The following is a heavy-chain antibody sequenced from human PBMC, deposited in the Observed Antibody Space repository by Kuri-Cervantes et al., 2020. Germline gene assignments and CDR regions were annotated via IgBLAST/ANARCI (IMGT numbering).Heavy chain of an antibody. J-gene: IGHJ6*02. CDR3: ARDRVLPLYYYYGMDV. D-gene: IGHD3-10*01. CDR2: ISSSSSYI. V-gene: IGHV3-21*01. Sequence: GESLKISCAASGFTFSSYSMHWVRQAPGKGLEWVSSISSSSSYIYYTVSVKGRFTISRDNAKNSLFLQMNSLRDEDTAVYYCARDRVLPLYYYYGMDVWGQGTTVTVSS. CDR1: GFTFSSYS.